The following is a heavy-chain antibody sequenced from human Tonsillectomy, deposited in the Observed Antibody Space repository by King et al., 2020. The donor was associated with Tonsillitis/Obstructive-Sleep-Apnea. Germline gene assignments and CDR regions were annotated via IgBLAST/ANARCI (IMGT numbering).Heavy chain of an antibody. CDR2: INHSGST. CDR1: GGSFSGYY. J-gene: IGHJ4*02. V-gene: IGHV4-34*01. D-gene: IGHD3-22*01. Sequence: HVQLPQWGAGLLKPSETLSLTCAVYGGSFSGYYWSWIRQPPGKGLEWIGEINHSGSTNYNPSLKSRVTISVDTSKNQFSLKLSSVTAADTAVYYCASAVGPDYYDSSGYYPYWGQGTLVTVSS. CDR3: ASAVGPDYYDSSGYYPY.